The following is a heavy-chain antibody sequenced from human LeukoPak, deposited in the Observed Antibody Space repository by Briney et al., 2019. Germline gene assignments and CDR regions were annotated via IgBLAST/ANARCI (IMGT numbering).Heavy chain of an antibody. V-gene: IGHV3-66*01. D-gene: IGHD3-16*01. CDR3: ARDYWGPFDY. Sequence: GVSLRLSCAASGFTVSSIHMGWVRQAPGKGLEWVSVIYRDGSTNYADSVKGRFTISRDNAKNTVYLQMNSLRAEDTAMYYCARDYWGPFDYWGQGTPVTVSS. CDR2: IYRDGST. J-gene: IGHJ4*02. CDR1: GFTVSSIH.